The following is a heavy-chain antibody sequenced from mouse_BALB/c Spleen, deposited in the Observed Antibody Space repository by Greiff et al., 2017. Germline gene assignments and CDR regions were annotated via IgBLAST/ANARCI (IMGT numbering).Heavy chain of an antibody. Sequence: EVQLQQSGPGLVKPSQSLSLTCTVTGYSITSDYAWNWIRQFPGNKLEWMGYISYSGSTSYNPSLKSRISITRDTSKNQFFLQLNSVTTEDTATYYCATYYRYDVGAMDYWGQGTSVTVSS. CDR3: ATYYRYDVGAMDY. D-gene: IGHD2-14*01. CDR1: GYSITSDYA. V-gene: IGHV3-2*02. CDR2: ISYSGST. J-gene: IGHJ4*01.